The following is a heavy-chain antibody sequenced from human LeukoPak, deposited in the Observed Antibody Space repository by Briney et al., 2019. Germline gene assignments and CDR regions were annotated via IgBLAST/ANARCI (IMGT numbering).Heavy chain of an antibody. V-gene: IGHV4-34*01. CDR1: GGSFSGYY. CDR3: ARARGVIIHA. Sequence: SETLSLTCAVYGGSFSGYYWSWIRQPPGKGLEWIGEINHSGSTNYNPSLKSRVTISVDTSKNQFSLKLSSVTAADTAVYYCARARGVIIHAWGQGTLVTVSS. J-gene: IGHJ4*02. CDR2: INHSGST. D-gene: IGHD3-10*01.